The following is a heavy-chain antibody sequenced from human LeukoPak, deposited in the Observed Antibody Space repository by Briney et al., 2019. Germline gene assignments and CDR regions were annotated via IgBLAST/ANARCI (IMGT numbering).Heavy chain of an antibody. Sequence: GGSLRLSCAASGFAFGSYAMYWVRQAPGKGLEWFSGIFGSGGSAHYADSVKGRFTISRDNSKNTVYLEMNSLRAEDTAVYYCAKTTVGYSSGRFPGWPADYWGQGTLVTVSS. CDR3: AKTTVGYSSGRFPGWPADY. CDR2: IFGSGGSA. D-gene: IGHD6-19*01. J-gene: IGHJ4*02. V-gene: IGHV3-23*01. CDR1: GFAFGSYA.